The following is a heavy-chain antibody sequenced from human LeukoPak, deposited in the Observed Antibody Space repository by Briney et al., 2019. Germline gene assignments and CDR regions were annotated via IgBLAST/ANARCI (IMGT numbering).Heavy chain of an antibody. CDR2: IYYSGST. D-gene: IGHD4-17*01. V-gene: IGHV4-39*07. Sequence: SETLSLTCTVSGGSISSSSYYWGWIRQPPGKGLEWIGSIYYSGSTYYNPSLKSRVTISVDTSKNQFSLKLSSVTAADTAVYYCARVGAYGDYDARIDYWGQGTLVTVSS. CDR1: GGSISSSSYY. CDR3: ARVGAYGDYDARIDY. J-gene: IGHJ4*02.